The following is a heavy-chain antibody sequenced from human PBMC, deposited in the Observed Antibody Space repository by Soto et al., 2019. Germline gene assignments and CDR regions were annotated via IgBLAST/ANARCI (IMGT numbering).Heavy chain of an antibody. CDR2: ISYDGSNK. Sequence: SLRLSCAASGFTFSSYGMHWVRQAPGKGLEWVAVISYDGSNKYYADSVKGRFTISRDNSKNTLYLQMNSLRAEDTAVYYCAKKGGELWSHYYYYGMDVWGQGTTVTVSS. D-gene: IGHD5-18*01. CDR3: AKKGGELWSHYYYYGMDV. J-gene: IGHJ6*02. V-gene: IGHV3-30*18. CDR1: GFTFSSYG.